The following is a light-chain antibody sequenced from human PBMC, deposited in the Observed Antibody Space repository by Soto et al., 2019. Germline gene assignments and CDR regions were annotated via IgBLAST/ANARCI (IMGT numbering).Light chain of an antibody. V-gene: IGKV1-5*01. Sequence: DIQMTQSPSTLSASVGDRVTITCRASQRINTWLAWYQQKPGKAPNLLIFDASTLQSGVPSSFSGSGSGTEFTLTISSLQPDDFATYYCQQYNRSPYTFGQGTKLEMK. J-gene: IGKJ2*01. CDR2: DAS. CDR3: QQYNRSPYT. CDR1: QRINTW.